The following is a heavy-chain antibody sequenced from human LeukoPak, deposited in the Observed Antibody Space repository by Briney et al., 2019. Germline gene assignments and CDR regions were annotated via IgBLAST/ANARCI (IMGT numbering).Heavy chain of an antibody. CDR1: GFTFSSYA. CDR2: ISGSGGST. CDR3: AKAPSSSWFYYDY. Sequence: PGGSLRLTCAASGFTFSSYALSWVRQAPGKGLEWVSGISGSGGSTYYADSVKGRFTISRDNSKNTLYLQMNSPRAEDTAVYYCAKAPSSSWFYYDYWGQGTLVTVSS. D-gene: IGHD6-13*01. J-gene: IGHJ4*02. V-gene: IGHV3-23*01.